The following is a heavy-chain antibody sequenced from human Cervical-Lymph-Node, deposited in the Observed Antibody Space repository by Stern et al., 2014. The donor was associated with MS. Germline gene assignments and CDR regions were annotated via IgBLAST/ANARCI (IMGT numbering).Heavy chain of an antibody. CDR3: AKDRGYYDSSPQFPGGGFDY. CDR1: GFTFSSYA. J-gene: IGHJ4*02. V-gene: IGHV3-23*04. D-gene: IGHD3-22*01. Sequence: VQLVESGGGLVQPGGSLRLSCAASGFTFSSYAMSWVRQAPGQGLEWVSAISGSGGSTCYAGSVKGRFTIARDNSKNTLYLQMNSLRAEDTAVYYCAKDRGYYDSSPQFPGGGFDYWGQGTLVTVSS. CDR2: ISGSGGST.